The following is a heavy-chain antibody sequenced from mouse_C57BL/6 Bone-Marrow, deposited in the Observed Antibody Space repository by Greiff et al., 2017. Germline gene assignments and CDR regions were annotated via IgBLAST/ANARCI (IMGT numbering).Heavy chain of an antibody. CDR1: GFTFSSYG. V-gene: IGHV5-6*01. D-gene: IGHD1-1*02. CDR3: ARRGPVYAMDY. CDR2: ISSGGSYT. Sequence: EVQRVESGGDLVKPGGSLKLSCAASGFTFSSYGMSWVRQTPDKRLEWVATISSGGSYTYYPDSVKGRVTISRDNAKNTLYLQMSSLKSEDTAMYYCARRGPVYAMDYWGQGTSVTVSS. J-gene: IGHJ4*01.